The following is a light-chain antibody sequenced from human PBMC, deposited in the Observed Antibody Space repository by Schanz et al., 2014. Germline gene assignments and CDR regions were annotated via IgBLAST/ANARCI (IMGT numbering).Light chain of an antibody. CDR1: QSVSYY. V-gene: IGKV3-11*01. Sequence: EIVLTQSPATLSLSPGERATLSCRANQSVSYYLAWYQQRPGQAPRLLLYDGSNRATGIPARFSGSGSGTDFTLTISSLEPEDFAVYYCQQYDSSLTWTFGQGTKLEIK. CDR2: DGS. CDR3: QQYDSSLTWT. J-gene: IGKJ1*01.